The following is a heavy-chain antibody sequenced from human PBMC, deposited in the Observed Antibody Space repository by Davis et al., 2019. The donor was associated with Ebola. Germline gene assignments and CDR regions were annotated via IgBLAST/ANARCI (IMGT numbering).Heavy chain of an antibody. D-gene: IGHD3-3*01. V-gene: IGHV3-30-3*01. CDR2: ISYDGNNE. CDR1: AFAFSISA. J-gene: IGHJ5*02. CDR3: ARDPAKRGDDDFWSGENWFDP. Sequence: PGGSLRLSCAASAFAFSISAMHWVRQAPGKGLEWVALISYDGNNEYYADSVKGRFTISRDNSKNTVYLQMDSLRGDDTAVYYCARDPAKRGDDDFWSGENWFDPWGRGTLVTVSS.